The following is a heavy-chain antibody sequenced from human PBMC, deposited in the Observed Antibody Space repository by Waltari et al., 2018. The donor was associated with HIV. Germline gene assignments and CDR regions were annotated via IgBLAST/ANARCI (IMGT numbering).Heavy chain of an antibody. CDR2: SSYDGRNK. J-gene: IGHJ3*02. D-gene: IGHD3-22*01. CDR1: GFTFSSYG. CDR3: AKNDDSRGHRHAFDI. Sequence: QVQLVESGGGVVQPGRSLRLSCAASGFTFSSYGMHWVRQAPGKGLEWVAVSSYDGRNKCYADSVKGRFTISRDNSKNKLYLQMNRLRDEDTAVYYFAKNDDSRGHRHAFDIWGQGTMVTGSS. V-gene: IGHV3-30*18.